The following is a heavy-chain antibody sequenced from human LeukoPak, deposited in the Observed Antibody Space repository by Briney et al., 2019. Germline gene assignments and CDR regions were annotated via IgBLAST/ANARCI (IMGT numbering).Heavy chain of an antibody. J-gene: IGHJ4*02. V-gene: IGHV3-21*01. CDR2: ISSSSSYI. Sequence: AGGSLRLSCAAYGFTFSSYSMNWVRQAPGKGLEWVSSISSSSSYIYYADSVKGRFTISRDNAKNSLYLQMNSLRAEDTAVYYCARGRGMAFLADYWGQGTLVTVSS. D-gene: IGHD2-15*01. CDR1: GFTFSSYS. CDR3: ARGRGMAFLADY.